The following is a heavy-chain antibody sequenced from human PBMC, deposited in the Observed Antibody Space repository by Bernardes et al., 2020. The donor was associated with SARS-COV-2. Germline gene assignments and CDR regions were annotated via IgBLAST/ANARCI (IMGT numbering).Heavy chain of an antibody. J-gene: IGHJ4*01. CDR3: AKGDLEWELLGSFDH. Sequence: GGSLRLSCAASGFTFSSHAMHWVRQAPGKGLEWVTVISDDGSNKYYGDSVKGRFTISRDNSKNTLYLQMNSLRVEDTAVYYCAKGDLEWELLGSFDH. CDR2: ISDDGSNK. CDR1: GFTFSSHA. V-gene: IGHV3-30*18. D-gene: IGHD1-26*01.